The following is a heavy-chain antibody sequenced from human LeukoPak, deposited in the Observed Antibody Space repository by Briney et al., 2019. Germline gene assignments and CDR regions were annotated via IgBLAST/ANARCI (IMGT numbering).Heavy chain of an antibody. Sequence: PGGSLRLSCAASGFTFSSYAMSWVRQAPGKGLEWVSAISGSGGSTYYADSVKGRFTISRDNSKNTLYLQMNSLRAEDTAVYYCARDRVLGVRGVITYYYGMDVWGQGTTVTVSS. D-gene: IGHD3-10*01. V-gene: IGHV3-23*01. J-gene: IGHJ6*02. CDR3: ARDRVLGVRGVITYYYGMDV. CDR1: GFTFSSYA. CDR2: ISGSGGST.